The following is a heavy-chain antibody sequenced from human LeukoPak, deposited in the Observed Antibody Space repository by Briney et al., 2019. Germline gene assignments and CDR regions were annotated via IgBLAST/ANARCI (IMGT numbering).Heavy chain of an antibody. CDR1: GYTFTNYG. CDR3: ARDLAGDYGDY. CDR2: ISAYNGNT. J-gene: IGHJ4*02. D-gene: IGHD3-10*01. V-gene: IGHV1-18*01. Sequence: ASVKVSCKASGYTFTNYGFSWVRQAPGQGLEWMGWISAYNGNTNYAHKLQGRVTMTTDTSTSTAYMELRGLRSDDTAMYYCARDLAGDYGDYWGQGTLATVSS.